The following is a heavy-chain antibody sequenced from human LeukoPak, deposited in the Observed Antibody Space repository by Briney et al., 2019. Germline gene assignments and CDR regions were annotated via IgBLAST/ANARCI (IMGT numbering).Heavy chain of an antibody. CDR1: GYTFTTYG. Sequence: ASVKVSCKASGYTFTTYGINWVRQAPGQGLEWMGWISPYNGNTNYAQKLQGRVTMTTDTSTSTVYMELRSLRSDDTAVYYCARDRGDFWRAYFHYWGQGTLVTVSS. CDR2: ISPYNGNT. D-gene: IGHD3-3*01. V-gene: IGHV1-18*01. CDR3: ARDRGDFWRAYFHY. J-gene: IGHJ4*02.